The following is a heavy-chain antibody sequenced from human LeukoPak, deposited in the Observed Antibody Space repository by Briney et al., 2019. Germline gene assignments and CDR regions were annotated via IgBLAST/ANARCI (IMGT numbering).Heavy chain of an antibody. CDR3: ARDVEYSNIYFYYYIDV. CDR1: GFTFSTYG. V-gene: IGHV3-30*02. D-gene: IGHD6-6*01. Sequence: GGSLRLSCAASGFTFSTYGMHWVRQAPGKGLEWVAFTRYDGNNKYYADSVKGRFTISRDNAKNSLYLQMNSLSAEDTALYFCARDVEYSNIYFYYYIDVWGKGTTVTVSS. CDR2: TRYDGNNK. J-gene: IGHJ6*03.